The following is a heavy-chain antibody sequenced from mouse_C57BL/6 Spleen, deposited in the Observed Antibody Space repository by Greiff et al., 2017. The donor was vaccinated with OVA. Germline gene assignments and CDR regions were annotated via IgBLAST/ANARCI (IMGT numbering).Heavy chain of an antibody. CDR3: ARWRNGKAAMDY. CDR1: GYTFTDYN. V-gene: IGHV1-22*01. J-gene: IGHJ4*01. D-gene: IGHD2-1*01. Sequence: SGPELVKPGASVKMSCKASGYTFTDYNMHWVKQSHGKSLEWIGYINPNNGGTSYNQKFKGKATLTVNKSSSTAYMELRSLTSEDSAVYYCARWRNGKAAMDYWGQGTSVTVSS. CDR2: INPNNGGT.